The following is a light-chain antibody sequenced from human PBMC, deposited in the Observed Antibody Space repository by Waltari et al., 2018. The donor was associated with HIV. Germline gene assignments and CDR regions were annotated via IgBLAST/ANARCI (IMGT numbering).Light chain of an antibody. CDR1: SSSIGSNY. CDR3: AAWDDSLSGYV. CDR2: RNN. J-gene: IGLJ1*01. Sequence: QSVLTQPPSASGTPGQRVTISCSGSSSSIGSNYVYWYQQLPGTAPKLLIYRNNQRPPGGPDRFSGSKSGTSASLAISGLRSEDEADYYCAAWDDSLSGYVFGTGTKVTVL. V-gene: IGLV1-47*01.